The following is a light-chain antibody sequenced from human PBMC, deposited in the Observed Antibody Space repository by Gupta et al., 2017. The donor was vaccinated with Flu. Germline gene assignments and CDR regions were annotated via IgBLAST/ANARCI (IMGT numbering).Light chain of an antibody. V-gene: IGLV2-14*01. CDR1: RTDVGGYNS. CDR2: EVS. Sequence: SITSPCTGTRTDVGGYNSVSRYQQQPGRGPKLMIHEVSERHTGVSNRFSGYKYGSTANLTISGLQAEDEADYYCSTYGSSSSLVFGGGPKLTVL. CDR3: STYGSSSSLV. J-gene: IGLJ3*02.